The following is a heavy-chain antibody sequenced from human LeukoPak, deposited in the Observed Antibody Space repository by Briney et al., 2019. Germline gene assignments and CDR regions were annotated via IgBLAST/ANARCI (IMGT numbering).Heavy chain of an antibody. Sequence: PSETLSLTCTVSGGSISSSSYYWGWIRQPPGKGLEWIGSIYYSGSTYYNPSLKSRVTISVDTSKNQFSLKLSSVTAADTAVYYCARVLTGSGSYYWGQGTLVTVSS. CDR3: ARVLTGSGSYY. J-gene: IGHJ4*02. D-gene: IGHD3-10*01. CDR1: GGSISSSSYY. V-gene: IGHV4-39*07. CDR2: IYYSGST.